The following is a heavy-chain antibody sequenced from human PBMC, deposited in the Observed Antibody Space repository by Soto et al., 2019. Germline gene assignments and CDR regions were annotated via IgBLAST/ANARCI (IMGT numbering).Heavy chain of an antibody. CDR2: ISSTTDYI. V-gene: IGHV3-21*01. J-gene: IGHJ4*02. Sequence: GSLRLSCAASGFTFSRYSMNWVRQAPGKGLEWVSSISSTTDYIYYADSMKGRFTVSRDNAKNSVYLDMNSLSAEDTAVYYCARESEDLTSNFDYWGQGTLVTVSS. CDR1: GFTFSRYS. CDR3: ARESEDLTSNFDY.